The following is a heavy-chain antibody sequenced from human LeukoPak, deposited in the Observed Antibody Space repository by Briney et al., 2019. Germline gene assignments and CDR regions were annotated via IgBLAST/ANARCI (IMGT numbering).Heavy chain of an antibody. Sequence: GASVKVSCKASGGTFSSYAISWVRQAPGQGLEWMGGIIPIFGTANYAQKFQGRVTITTDESTSTAYMELRSLRSDDTAVYYCARTTIGYCSSTSCFFDYYYYMDVWGKGTTVTVSS. CDR1: GGTFSSYA. V-gene: IGHV1-69*05. CDR2: IIPIFGTA. J-gene: IGHJ6*03. CDR3: ARTTIGYCSSTSCFFDYYYYMDV. D-gene: IGHD2-2*01.